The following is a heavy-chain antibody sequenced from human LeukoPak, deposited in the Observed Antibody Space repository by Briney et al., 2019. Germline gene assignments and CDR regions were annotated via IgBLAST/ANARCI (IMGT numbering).Heavy chain of an antibody. Sequence: GASVKVSCKASGYTFTSYYMHWVRQGPGQGLEWMGIINASGGSTGYAQKFQGRVTMTRGTSTNTVYMELSSLRSEDTAVFYCVRGASSIAALYPFWYFDLWGRGTLVTVSS. CDR1: GYTFTSYY. V-gene: IGHV1-46*01. D-gene: IGHD6-6*01. J-gene: IGHJ2*01. CDR2: INASGGST. CDR3: VRGASSIAALYPFWYFDL.